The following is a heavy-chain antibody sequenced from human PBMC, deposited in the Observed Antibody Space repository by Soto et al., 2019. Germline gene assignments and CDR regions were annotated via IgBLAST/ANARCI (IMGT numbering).Heavy chain of an antibody. CDR3: GREPDFYDYVWGSYRQGGRYFDY. D-gene: IGHD3-16*02. J-gene: IGHJ4*02. CDR2: ISSSSSTI. V-gene: IGHV3-48*02. Sequence: EVQLVESGGGLVQPGGSLRLSCAASGFTFSSYSMNWVRQAPGKGLEWVSYISSSSSTIYYADSVKGRFTISRDNAKNSLYLQMNSWREGDRVVYYCGREPDFYDYVWGSYRQGGRYFDYWGQGPLVTVSS. CDR1: GFTFSSYS.